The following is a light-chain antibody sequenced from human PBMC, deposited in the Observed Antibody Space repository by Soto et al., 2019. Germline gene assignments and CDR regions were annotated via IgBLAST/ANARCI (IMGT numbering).Light chain of an antibody. CDR3: AEWADSLNGYV. J-gene: IGLJ1*01. CDR1: SSNIGSNT. CDR2: SNN. Sequence: QAVLTQPPSASGTRGQRVTISCSGSSSNIGSNTVNWYRQLPGTAPKRLIDSNNQLPSGVPDRFSGSKSGTSASLAISGLQSEDEDYYYCAEWADSLNGYVFGTGTKHTVL. V-gene: IGLV1-44*01.